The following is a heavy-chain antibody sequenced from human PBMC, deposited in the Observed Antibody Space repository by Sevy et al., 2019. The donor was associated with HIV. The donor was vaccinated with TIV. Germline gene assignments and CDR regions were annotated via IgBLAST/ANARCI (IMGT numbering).Heavy chain of an antibody. V-gene: IGHV3-30*04. D-gene: IGHD2-15*01. J-gene: IGHJ4*02. Sequence: GGSLRLSCAASGFTFSSYAMHWVRQAPGKGLEWVAVISYDGSKKYYADSVKGRFTISRDNSKNTLYLQMNSLRAEDTAVSYCARDVPVECSGGSCYHPGGVFDYWGQGTLVTVSS. CDR3: ARDVPVECSGGSCYHPGGVFDY. CDR1: GFTFSSYA. CDR2: ISYDGSKK.